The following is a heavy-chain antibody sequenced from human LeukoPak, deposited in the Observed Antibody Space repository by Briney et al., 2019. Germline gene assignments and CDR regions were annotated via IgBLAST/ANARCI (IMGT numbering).Heavy chain of an antibody. CDR3: AEDAHCSSTSCYVDY. V-gene: IGHV3-23*01. CDR2: ISGSGGST. Sequence: PGGSLRLSCAASGFTFSSYAMSWVRQAPGKGLEWVSAISGSGGSTYYADSVKGRFTISRDNSKNTLYLQMNSLRAEDTAVYYCAEDAHCSSTSCYVDYWGQGTLVTVSS. CDR1: GFTFSSYA. J-gene: IGHJ4*02. D-gene: IGHD2-2*01.